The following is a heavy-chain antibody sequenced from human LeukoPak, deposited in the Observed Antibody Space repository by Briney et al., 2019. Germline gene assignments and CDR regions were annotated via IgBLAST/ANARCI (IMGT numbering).Heavy chain of an antibody. CDR1: GFTFSSSA. D-gene: IGHD3-16*01. J-gene: IGHJ3*02. Sequence: GGSLRLSCAASGFTFSSSAMSWVRQAPGKGLEWVSNVSGSGRGENTYYADSVKGRFTISRDNAKNSLYLQMNSLRAEDQALYYCAKDSLAVWLSSKHAFDMWGPGTMVTVSS. V-gene: IGHV3-23*01. CDR3: AKDSLAVWLSSKHAFDM. CDR2: VSGSGRGENT.